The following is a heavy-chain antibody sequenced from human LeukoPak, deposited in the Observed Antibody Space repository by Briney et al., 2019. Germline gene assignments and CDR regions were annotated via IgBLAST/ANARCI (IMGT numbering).Heavy chain of an antibody. V-gene: IGHV7-4-1*02. CDR2: INTISGTP. CDR1: GYTFTGYA. Sequence: ASVKVSCKASGYTFTGYALNWVRQAPGQGLEWMGWINTISGTPTYAQDFTGRFVFSLDTSVSTAYLQITSLKAEDTAVYYCAREGTYYGSRSQIPPDYWGQGTLVTVSS. D-gene: IGHD3-10*01. CDR3: AREGTYYGSRSQIPPDY. J-gene: IGHJ4*02.